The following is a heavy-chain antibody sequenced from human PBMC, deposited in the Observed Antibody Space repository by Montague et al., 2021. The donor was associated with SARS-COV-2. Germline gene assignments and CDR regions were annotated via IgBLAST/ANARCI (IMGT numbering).Heavy chain of an antibody. D-gene: IGHD6-13*01. V-gene: IGHV3-20*04. CDR1: GFTFDDYG. CDR2: INWNGGST. CDR3: ARHRPYSPAAGDPFDI. J-gene: IGHJ3*02. Sequence: SLRLSCAASGFTFDDYGVSWVRQAPGKGLEWVSGINWNGGSTGYADSVKGRFTISRDNAKNSLYLRMNSLRVEDTALYYCARHRPYSPAAGDPFDIWGQGTMVTVSS.